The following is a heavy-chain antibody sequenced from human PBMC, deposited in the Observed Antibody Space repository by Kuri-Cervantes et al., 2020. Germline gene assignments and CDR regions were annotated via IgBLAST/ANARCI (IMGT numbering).Heavy chain of an antibody. CDR1: GFTFSSYA. CDR2: ISYDGSNK. V-gene: IGHV3-30-3*01. D-gene: IGHD1-26*01. CDR3: VRDSYWSSLN. J-gene: IGHJ4*02. Sequence: GESLKISCAASGFTFSSYAMHWVRQAPGKGLEWVAVISYDGSNKYYADSVEGRFTISRDNSKNSLYLQMNDLRAEDTAVYYCVRDSYWSSLNWGQGTLVTVSS.